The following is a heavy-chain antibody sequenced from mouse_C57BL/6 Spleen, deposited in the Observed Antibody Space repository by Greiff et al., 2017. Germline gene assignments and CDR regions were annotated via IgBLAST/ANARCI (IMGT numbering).Heavy chain of an antibody. D-gene: IGHD3-1*01. V-gene: IGHV2-2*01. CDR1: GFSLTSYG. J-gene: IGHJ4*01. CDR3: ARNRDSPYAMDY. Sequence: VKLVESGPGLVQPSQSLSITCTVSGFSLTSYGVHWVRQSPGKGLEWLGVIWSGGSTDYNAAFISRMSISKDNSKSQVFFKMNSLQAVDTAIYYCARNRDSPYAMDYWGQGTSVTVSS. CDR2: IWSGGST.